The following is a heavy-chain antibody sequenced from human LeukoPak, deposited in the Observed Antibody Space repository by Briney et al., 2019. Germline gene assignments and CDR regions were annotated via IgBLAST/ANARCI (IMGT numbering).Heavy chain of an antibody. CDR2: ICTSSGNT. CDR1: GFRFTNYG. V-gene: IGHV1-18*01. Sequence: ASVKVSCKASGFRFTNYGISWVRQAPGQGLEWVGWICTSSGNTHYAQKFQGRVSMTTDSSTSTVYMEVRSLTSDDTAVYYCARDMVPGVVTVLTLDAFDIWGQGTMVTVSS. D-gene: IGHD3-10*01. CDR3: ARDMVPGVVTVLTLDAFDI. J-gene: IGHJ3*02.